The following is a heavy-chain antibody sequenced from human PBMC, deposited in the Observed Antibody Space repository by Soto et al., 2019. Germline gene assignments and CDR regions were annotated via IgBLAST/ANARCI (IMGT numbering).Heavy chain of an antibody. CDR1: GAYISDLS. V-gene: IGHV4-4*07. Sequence: TSETLSLTCRVSGAYISDLSWSWIRQPAGKGLEWIGRITINGNTQKNPSFKSRVTMSIDTSRNHFSLNLQSATAADTALYYCARETGENWTYEGHWGPGTLVTVSS. CDR3: ARETGENWTYEGH. J-gene: IGHJ1*01. D-gene: IGHD1-7*01. CDR2: ITINGNT.